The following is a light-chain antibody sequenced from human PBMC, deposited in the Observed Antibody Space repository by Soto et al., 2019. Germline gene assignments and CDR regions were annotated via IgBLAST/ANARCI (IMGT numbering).Light chain of an antibody. CDR3: CAYAGSGTVV. CDR1: SSDVGSHNI. V-gene: IGLV2-23*02. J-gene: IGLJ3*02. Sequence: QSVLTQPASVSGAPGQSITIPCTGTSSDVGSHNIVSWYQQHPGKAPKLMIYEVYKRPSGVSNRFSGSKSGNTAALTISGLPAEDEADYYGCAYAGSGTVVFGGGTKLTVL. CDR2: EVY.